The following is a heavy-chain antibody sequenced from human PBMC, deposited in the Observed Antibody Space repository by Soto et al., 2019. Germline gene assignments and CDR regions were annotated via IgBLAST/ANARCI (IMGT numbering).Heavy chain of an antibody. CDR3: AIEKVGATAVHVFDI. J-gene: IGHJ3*02. CDR2: IFADGTT. D-gene: IGHD1-26*01. CDR1: GFSVSNNY. V-gene: IGHV3-53*01. Sequence: PGGSLRLSCVVSGFSVSNNYMSWVRQAPGKGLDWVSVIFADGTTYYVDSVKGRFTISRDNAKNSLYLQMNSLRAEDTAVYYCAIEKVGATAVHVFDIWGQGTMVTVSS.